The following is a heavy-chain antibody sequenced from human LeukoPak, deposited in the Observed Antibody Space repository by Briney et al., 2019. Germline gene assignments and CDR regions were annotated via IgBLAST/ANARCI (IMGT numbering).Heavy chain of an antibody. D-gene: IGHD1-26*01. Sequence: ASVKVSCKASGGTFSSYAISWVRQAPGQGLEWMGGVIPIFGTANYAQKFQGRVTITADESTSTAYMELSSLRSEDTAVYYCAREERPRAFDIWGQGTMVTVSS. CDR2: VIPIFGTA. J-gene: IGHJ3*02. V-gene: IGHV1-69*13. CDR1: GGTFSSYA. CDR3: AREERPRAFDI.